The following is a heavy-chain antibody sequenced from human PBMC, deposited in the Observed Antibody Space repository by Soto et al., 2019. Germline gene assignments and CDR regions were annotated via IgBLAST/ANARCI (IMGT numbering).Heavy chain of an antibody. J-gene: IGHJ4*02. Sequence: PGGSLRLSCAASGFTFSSYTMHWVRQAPGKGLVWVSRIKDDEINTNYADSVKGRFTISRDNAKNTVFLQMHSLRAEYTALYYCARGLYGAYGQDFWGQGILVTVSS. V-gene: IGHV3-74*01. CDR1: GFTFSSYT. CDR2: IKDDEINT. CDR3: ARGLYGAYGQDF. D-gene: IGHD4-17*01.